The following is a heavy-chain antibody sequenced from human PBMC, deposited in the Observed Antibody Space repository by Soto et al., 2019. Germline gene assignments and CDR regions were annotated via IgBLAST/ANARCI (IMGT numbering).Heavy chain of an antibody. D-gene: IGHD3-10*02. J-gene: IGHJ6*02. CDR2: ISGYNGNT. CDR3: ARDVLCGGAPACPDMDV. V-gene: IGHV1-18*04. CDR1: GYTFSGYS. Sequence: QVVLEQSGGEVRKPGASVKVSCKASGYTFSGYSITWVRQAPGQGLEWMGRISGYNGNTNYARTLRGRLTLTTDTATSTAYMELRSRTSDDTAVYYCARDVLCGGAPACPDMDVWGQGTTVTVSS.